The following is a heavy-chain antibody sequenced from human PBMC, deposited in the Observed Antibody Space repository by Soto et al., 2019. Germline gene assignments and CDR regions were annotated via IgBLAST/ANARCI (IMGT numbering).Heavy chain of an antibody. Sequence: GASVKVSCKASGGTFSSYAISWVRQAPGQGLEWMGGIIPIFGTANYAQKFQGRVTITADESTSTAYMELSSLRSEDTAVYYRARSCGGDCFDYWGQGTLVTVYS. J-gene: IGHJ4*02. CDR2: IIPIFGTA. CDR1: GGTFSSYA. V-gene: IGHV1-69*13. D-gene: IGHD2-21*01. CDR3: ARSCGGDCFDY.